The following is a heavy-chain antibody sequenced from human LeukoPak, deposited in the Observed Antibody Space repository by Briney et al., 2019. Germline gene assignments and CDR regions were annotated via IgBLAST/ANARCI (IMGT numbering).Heavy chain of an antibody. J-gene: IGHJ3*02. V-gene: IGHV4-59*01. D-gene: IGHD3-3*01. CDR3: ATATSGDFWSGYSNAFDI. Sequence: SETLSLTCTVSGGSISSYYWSWIRQPPGRGLEWIGYIYYSGSTNYNPSLKSRVTISVDTSKNQFSLKLSSVTAADTAVYYCATATSGDFWSGYSNAFDIWGQGTMVTVSS. CDR1: GGSISSYY. CDR2: IYYSGST.